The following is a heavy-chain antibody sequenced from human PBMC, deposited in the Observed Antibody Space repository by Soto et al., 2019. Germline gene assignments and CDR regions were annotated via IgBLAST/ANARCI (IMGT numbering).Heavy chain of an antibody. J-gene: IGHJ3*02. Sequence: PSETLSLTCVVYGGSFSGYYWSWIRQPPGKGLEWIGEINHSGSTNYSPSLKSRVTISVDTSKNQFSLKLSAVTAADTAVYYCASQERTYYYDSSGYYRHDAFDIWGQGTMVT. CDR2: INHSGST. CDR1: GGSFSGYY. D-gene: IGHD3-22*01. V-gene: IGHV4-34*01. CDR3: ASQERTYYYDSSGYYRHDAFDI.